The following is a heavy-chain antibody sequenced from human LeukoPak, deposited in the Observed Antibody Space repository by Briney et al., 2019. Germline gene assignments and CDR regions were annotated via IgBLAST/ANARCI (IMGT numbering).Heavy chain of an antibody. D-gene: IGHD3-22*01. CDR2: ISGSGGST. CDR1: GFTFSSYA. V-gene: IGHV3-23*01. CDR3: AKSAYYYDSSGYYGY. Sequence: PGGSLRLSCAASGFTFSSYAMGWVRQAPGKGLEWVSAISGSGGSTYYADSVKGRFTISRDNSKNTLYLQMNSLRAEDTAVYYCAKSAYYYDSSGYYGYWGQGTLVTVSS. J-gene: IGHJ4*02.